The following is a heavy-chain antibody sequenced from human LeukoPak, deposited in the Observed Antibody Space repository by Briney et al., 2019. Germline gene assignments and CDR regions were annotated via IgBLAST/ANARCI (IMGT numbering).Heavy chain of an antibody. Sequence: ASVKVSCKASGYTFTSYAMNWVRQAPGQGLEWMGWINPNSGGTNYAQKFQGRVTMTRDTSISTAYMELSRLRSDDTAVYYCARGVVAAASPFDYWGQGTLVTVSS. CDR2: INPNSGGT. D-gene: IGHD6-13*01. V-gene: IGHV1-2*02. CDR1: GYTFTSYA. CDR3: ARGVVAAASPFDY. J-gene: IGHJ4*02.